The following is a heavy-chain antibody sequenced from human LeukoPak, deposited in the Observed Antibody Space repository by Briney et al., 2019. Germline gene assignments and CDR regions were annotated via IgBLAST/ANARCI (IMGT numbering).Heavy chain of an antibody. CDR2: ISYDGSNK. J-gene: IGHJ4*02. CDR3: ASHSSGPGY. Sequence: PGGSLRLSCAASGFTFSSYGMHWVRQAPGKGLEWVAVISYDGSNKYYADSVEGRFTISRDNSKNTLYLQMNSLRAEDTAVYYCASHSSGPGYWGQGTLVTVSS. CDR1: GFTFSSYG. V-gene: IGHV3-30*03. D-gene: IGHD3-22*01.